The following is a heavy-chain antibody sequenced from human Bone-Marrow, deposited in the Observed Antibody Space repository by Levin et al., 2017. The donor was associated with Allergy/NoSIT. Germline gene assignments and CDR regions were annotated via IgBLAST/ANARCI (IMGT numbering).Heavy chain of an antibody. J-gene: IGHJ3*02. CDR2: IYYSGST. D-gene: IGHD2-2*01. CDR3: ARLPAANAFDI. V-gene: IGHV4-61*01. CDR1: GGSVSSGSYY. Sequence: PSETLSLTCTVSGGSVSSGSYYWSWIRQPPGKGLEWIGYIYYSGSTNYNPSLKSRVTISVDTSKNQFSLKLSSVTAADTAVYYCARLPAANAFDIWGQGTMVTVSS.